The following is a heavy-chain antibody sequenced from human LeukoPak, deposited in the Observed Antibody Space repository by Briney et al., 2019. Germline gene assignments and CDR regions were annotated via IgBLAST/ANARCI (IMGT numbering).Heavy chain of an antibody. D-gene: IGHD6-6*01. Sequence: ASVKASCKASGYTFTGYYMHWVRQAPGQGLEWMGWINPNSGGTNYAQKFQGRVTMTRDTSISTAYMELSRLRSDDTAVYYCARSPRYSSSFDQFDYWGQGTLVTVSS. CDR2: INPNSGGT. V-gene: IGHV1-2*02. CDR1: GYTFTGYY. CDR3: ARSPRYSSSFDQFDY. J-gene: IGHJ4*02.